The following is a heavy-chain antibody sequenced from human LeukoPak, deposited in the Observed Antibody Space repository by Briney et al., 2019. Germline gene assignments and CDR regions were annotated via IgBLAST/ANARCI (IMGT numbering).Heavy chain of an antibody. V-gene: IGHV3-64D*09. CDR2: ISSNGGSI. CDR1: GFIFSGYA. D-gene: IGHD2-15*01. Sequence: PGGSLRLSCSASGFIFSGYAMHWVRQAPGKGLEYVSAISSNGGSIYYADSVKGRFTISRDNSKNTLYLQMSSLRAEDTAVYYCVKGPCSGGSCYLDYWGQGTLVTVSS. J-gene: IGHJ4*02. CDR3: VKGPCSGGSCYLDY.